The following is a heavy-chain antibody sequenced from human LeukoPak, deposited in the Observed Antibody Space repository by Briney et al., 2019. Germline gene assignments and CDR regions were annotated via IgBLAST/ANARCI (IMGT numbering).Heavy chain of an antibody. D-gene: IGHD3-10*01. Sequence: SETLSLTCTVSGCSISSHFWSLSRQPPGKGLGWIGYRFYSRSTNYNPSLKSRVTLSVDASKNQFSLKLTSVSAADTAVYYCARDRAPVTMIRGATGGFDPWGQGTLVTVSS. CDR3: ARDRAPVTMIRGATGGFDP. CDR1: GCSISSHF. V-gene: IGHV4-59*11. CDR2: RFYSRST. J-gene: IGHJ5*02.